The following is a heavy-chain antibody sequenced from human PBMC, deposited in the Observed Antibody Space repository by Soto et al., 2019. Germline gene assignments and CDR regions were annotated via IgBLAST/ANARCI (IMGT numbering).Heavy chain of an antibody. V-gene: IGHV4-31*01. CDR3: ARAQTMLGIITVFDY. J-gene: IGHJ4*02. CDR2: IYYSGST. Sequence: SDTLSLTCTVSDGSIHSGGYYSSWFCQHPGMGLEGLGYIYYSGSTYYNPSLKSLHTISIDTYKNQYSLKLSTVTAADTAVYYCARAQTMLGIITVFDYWGQGTLVTVSS. CDR1: DGSIHSGGYY. D-gene: IGHD3-3*01.